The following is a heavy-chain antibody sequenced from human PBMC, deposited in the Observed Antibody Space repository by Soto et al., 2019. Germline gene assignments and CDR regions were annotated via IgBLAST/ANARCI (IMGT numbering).Heavy chain of an antibody. CDR2: ISSSSSTI. J-gene: IGHJ4*02. CDR3: ARDIYELLWFGESPGDYFDY. V-gene: IGHV3-48*02. CDR1: GFTFSSYS. Sequence: GGSLRLSCAASGFTFSSYSMNWVRQAPGKGLEWVSYISSSSSTIYYADSVKGRFTISRDNAKNSLYLQMNSLRDEDTAVYYCARDIYELLWFGESPGDYFDYWGQGTLVTVSS. D-gene: IGHD3-10*01.